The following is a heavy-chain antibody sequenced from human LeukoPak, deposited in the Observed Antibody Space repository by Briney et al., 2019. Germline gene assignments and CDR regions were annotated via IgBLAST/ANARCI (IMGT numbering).Heavy chain of an antibody. CDR3: ARGGIAVYAFDI. J-gene: IGHJ3*02. CDR1: GGSISSYY. D-gene: IGHD6-19*01. Sequence: SSETLSLTCTVSGGSISSYYWSWIRQPAGKGLEWIGRIYTSGSTNYNPSLKSRVTISVDTSKNQFSLKLSSVTATDTAVYYCARGGIAVYAFDIWGQGTMVTVSS. V-gene: IGHV4-4*07. CDR2: IYTSGST.